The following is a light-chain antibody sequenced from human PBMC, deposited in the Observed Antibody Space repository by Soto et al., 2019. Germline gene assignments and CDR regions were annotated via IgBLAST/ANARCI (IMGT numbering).Light chain of an antibody. Sequence: QSALTQPASVSGSPGQSIAISCTGTSSDVGGYNSVSWYQQHPGKAPKLVIYDVSNRPSGVSNRFSGSKSGNTASLTISGLQAEDEADYYCSSCTSSSTGVFGGGTKLTVL. CDR2: DVS. V-gene: IGLV2-14*03. CDR1: SSDVGGYNS. CDR3: SSCTSSSTGV. J-gene: IGLJ3*02.